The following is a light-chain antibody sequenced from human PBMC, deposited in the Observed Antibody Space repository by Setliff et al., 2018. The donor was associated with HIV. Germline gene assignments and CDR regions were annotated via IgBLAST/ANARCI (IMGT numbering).Light chain of an antibody. Sequence: SVLTQPPSVSGAPGQRVTISCTGSSSNIGAGYDVHWYQQLPGTAPKLLIYGTKFRPSGVPDRFSGSKSGTSASLAITGLQAEDEADYYCQSYDNSLSGSNVFGTGTKVTVL. CDR3: QSYDNSLSGSNV. CDR2: GTK. J-gene: IGLJ1*01. V-gene: IGLV1-40*01. CDR1: SSNIGAGYD.